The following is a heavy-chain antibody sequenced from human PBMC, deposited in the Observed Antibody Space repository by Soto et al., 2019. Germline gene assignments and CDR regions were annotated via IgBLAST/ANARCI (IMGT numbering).Heavy chain of an antibody. CDR3: ARSLGYCSGGSCYGRENWFDP. CDR2: INPSGGST. J-gene: IGHJ5*02. Sequence: ASVKVSCKASGYTFTSYYTHWVRQAPGQGLEWMGIINPSGGSTSYAQKFQGRVTMTRDTSTSTAYMELSSLRSEDTAVYYCARSLGYCSGGSCYGRENWFDPWGQGTLVTVSS. D-gene: IGHD2-15*01. CDR1: GYTFTSYY. V-gene: IGHV1-46*01.